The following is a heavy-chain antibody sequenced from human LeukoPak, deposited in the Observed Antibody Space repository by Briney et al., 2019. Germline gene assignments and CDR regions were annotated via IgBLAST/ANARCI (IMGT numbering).Heavy chain of an antibody. CDR1: GGSISSYY. J-gene: IGHJ6*02. D-gene: IGHD3-16*02. CDR2: IYYSGST. V-gene: IGHV4-59*01. Sequence: MPSETLSLTCTVSGGSISSYYWSWIRQPPGKGLEWIGYIYYSGSTNYNPSLKSRVTISVDTSKNQFSLKLSSVTAADTAVYYCARAKGDYVWGSYRYYYYGMDVWGQGTTVTVSS. CDR3: ARAKGDYVWGSYRYYYYGMDV.